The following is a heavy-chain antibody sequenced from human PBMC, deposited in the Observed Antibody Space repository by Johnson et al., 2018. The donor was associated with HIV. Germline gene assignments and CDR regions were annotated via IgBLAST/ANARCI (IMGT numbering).Heavy chain of an antibody. Sequence: QVQLVESGGGVVQPGRSPRLSCAASGFTFSSYGMHWVRQAPGKGRAWVAVISYDGSNKYYADPGKGRFTIARDNSKNTLYLQMNSLRAEDTAVYYCARDYDYVWGSPDAFDIWGQGTMVTVSS. CDR2: ISYDGSNK. D-gene: IGHD3-16*01. J-gene: IGHJ3*02. CDR1: GFTFSSYG. V-gene: IGHV3-30*03. CDR3: ARDYDYVWGSPDAFDI.